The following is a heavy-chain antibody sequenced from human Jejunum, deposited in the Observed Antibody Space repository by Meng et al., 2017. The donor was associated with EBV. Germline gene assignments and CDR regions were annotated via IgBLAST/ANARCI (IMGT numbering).Heavy chain of an antibody. D-gene: IGHD1-26*01. V-gene: IGHV3-23*04. CDR3: AKDVVGATDF. CDR2: FSGSGGPT. Sequence: VQVVEDGGGLVQPGVSLGLSCAGSGFTFGSYAMPWVRQAPGKGLEWLSTFSGSGGPTYYADSVRGRFTISRDNSKTTLYLQMNTLRAEDTAVYYCAKDVVGATDFWGQGTLVTVSS. CDR1: GFTFGSYA. J-gene: IGHJ4*02.